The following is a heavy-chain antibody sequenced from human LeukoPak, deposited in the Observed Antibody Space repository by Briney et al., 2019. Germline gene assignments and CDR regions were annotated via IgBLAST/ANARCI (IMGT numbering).Heavy chain of an antibody. Sequence: PAGSLRLSFAAPGFPFSTYAMSRVRQAPGKGLEWVSTISGSSANTYYADSVRGRFTTPRDNSKNTLYLHMNSLRAEDTAVYYCAKERAGYTNPYYLDYWGQGTLVTVSS. D-gene: IGHD3-16*02. J-gene: IGHJ4*02. CDR1: GFPFSTYA. CDR2: ISGSSANT. V-gene: IGHV3-23*01. CDR3: AKERAGYTNPYYLDY.